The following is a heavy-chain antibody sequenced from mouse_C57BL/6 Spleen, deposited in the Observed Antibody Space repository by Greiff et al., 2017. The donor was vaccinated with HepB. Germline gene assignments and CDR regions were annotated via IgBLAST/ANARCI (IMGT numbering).Heavy chain of an antibody. CDR2: ISSGGDYI. J-gene: IGHJ4*01. V-gene: IGHV5-9-1*02. CDR1: GFTFSSYA. D-gene: IGHD1-1*01. Sequence: DVMLVESGEGLVKPGGSLKLSCAASGFTFSSYAMSWVRQTPEKRLEWVAYISSGGDYIYYADTVKGRFTISRDNARNTLYLQMSSLKSEDTAMYYCTRASSHYAMDYWGQGTSVTVSS. CDR3: TRASSHYAMDY.